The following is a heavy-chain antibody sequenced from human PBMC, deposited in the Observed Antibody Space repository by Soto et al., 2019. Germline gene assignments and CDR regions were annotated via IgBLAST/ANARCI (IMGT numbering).Heavy chain of an antibody. J-gene: IGHJ4*02. CDR2: IVSSGGST. Sequence: SGGGLVQPGGSLRLSCAASGFTFSSYAMHWVRQAPGKGLEYVSAIVSSGGSTYYANSVKGRFTISRDNSKNTLYLQMGSLRAEDMAVYYCARGAERFDYWGQGTLVTVSS. CDR1: GFTFSSYA. V-gene: IGHV3-64*01. CDR3: ARGAERFDY.